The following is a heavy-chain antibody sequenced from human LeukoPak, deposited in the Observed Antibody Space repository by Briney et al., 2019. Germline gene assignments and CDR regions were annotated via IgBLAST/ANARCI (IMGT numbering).Heavy chain of an antibody. V-gene: IGHV3-21*01. Sequence: GGSLRLSCAASGFTFSSYTITWVRQAPGKGLEWVSSISSSSSYIYYADSVKGRFTISRDNAKNSLYLQMNSLRAEDTAVYYCARFDSSSWLYYYYYGMDVWGQGTTVTVSS. J-gene: IGHJ6*02. D-gene: IGHD6-13*01. CDR1: GFTFSSYT. CDR3: ARFDSSSWLYYYYYGMDV. CDR2: ISSSSSYI.